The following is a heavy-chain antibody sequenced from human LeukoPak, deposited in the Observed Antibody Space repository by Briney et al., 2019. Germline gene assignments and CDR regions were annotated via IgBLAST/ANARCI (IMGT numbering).Heavy chain of an antibody. Sequence: GGSLRLSCAASGFTFSSYEMTWVRQAPGKGLEWVSYINNSGSPIYYADSVKGRFTVSRDNAKNSLYLQMNSLRAVDTAVYYCVRGLEVDYWGQGVLVTVSS. V-gene: IGHV3-48*03. J-gene: IGHJ4*02. CDR1: GFTFSSYE. D-gene: IGHD1-1*01. CDR3: VRGLEVDY. CDR2: INNSGSPI.